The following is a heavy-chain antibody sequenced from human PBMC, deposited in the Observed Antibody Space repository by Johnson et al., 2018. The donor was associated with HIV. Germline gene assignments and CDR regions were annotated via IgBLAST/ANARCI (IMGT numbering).Heavy chain of an antibody. CDR2: IRYDGSNK. V-gene: IGHV3-30*02. CDR3: AMVAPAHDACDI. J-gene: IGHJ3*02. Sequence: QMQLVESGGGVVQPGGSLRLSCAASGFTFSSYGMHWVRQAPGKGLEWVAFIRYDGSNKYYADSVKGRFTISRDNSKNTLYLKMNSLRAEYTSVYYCAMVAPAHDACDIWGQWTMVTVSS. D-gene: IGHD2-15*01. CDR1: GFTFSSYG.